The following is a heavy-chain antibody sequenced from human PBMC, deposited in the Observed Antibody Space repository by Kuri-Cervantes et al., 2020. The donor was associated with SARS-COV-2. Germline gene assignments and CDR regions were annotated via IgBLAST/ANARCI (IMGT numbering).Heavy chain of an antibody. D-gene: IGHD3-16*01. CDR3: ARDMTFDEYGDYFYYYMDV. CDR1: GFTFGDYA. CDR2: ISYDGSNK. Sequence: GESLKISCTASGFTFGDYAMSWFRQAPGKGLEWVAVISYDGSNKYYADSVKGRFTISRDNSKNTLYLEMDGLRPEDTAVYYCARDMTFDEYGDYFYYYMDVWGKGTTVTVSS. V-gene: IGHV3-30*04. J-gene: IGHJ6*03.